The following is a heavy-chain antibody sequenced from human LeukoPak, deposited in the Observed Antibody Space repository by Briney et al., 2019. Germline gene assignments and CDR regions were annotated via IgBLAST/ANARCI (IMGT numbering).Heavy chain of an antibody. CDR3: VYYWGCNDVPPPVYGIDL. CDR1: GFTFSNYS. D-gene: IGHD2-8*02. CDR2: ISSSSSYI. V-gene: IGHV3-21*03. Sequence: GGSLRLSCAASGFTFSNYSLNWVRQAPGKGLEWVSSISSSSSYIYYADSVKGRFTISRDNAKNSLYLQMNSLRAEDRAVYYAVYYWGCNDVPPPVYGIDLWGKGTMVTVSS. J-gene: IGHJ5*02.